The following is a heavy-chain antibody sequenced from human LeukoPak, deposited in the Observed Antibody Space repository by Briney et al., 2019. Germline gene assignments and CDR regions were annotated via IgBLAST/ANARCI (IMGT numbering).Heavy chain of an antibody. V-gene: IGHV3-23*01. CDR2: ISGSGGST. CDR3: VKDGGLRISAILLCY. Sequence: GGSLRLSCAASGFTFSSYAMSWVRQAPGKGLEWVSAISGSGGSTYHADSVKGRFTISRDNSKNTLYLQMNSLRAEDTAVYYCVKDGGLRISAILLCYWGQGTLVTVSS. J-gene: IGHJ4*02. D-gene: IGHD3-16*01. CDR1: GFTFSSYA.